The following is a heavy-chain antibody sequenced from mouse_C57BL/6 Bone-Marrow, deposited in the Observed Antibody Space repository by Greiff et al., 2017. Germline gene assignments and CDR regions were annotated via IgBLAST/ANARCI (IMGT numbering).Heavy chain of an antibody. CDR1: GYTFTSYG. V-gene: IGHV1-81*01. J-gene: IGHJ2*01. CDR2: IYPRSGNT. Sequence: VQLQQSGAELARPGASVKLSCTASGYTFTSYGISWVKQRTGQGLEWIGEIYPRSGNTYYNEKFKGKATLTADKSSSTAYMELRSLTSEDSAVYFFARTRLRYPYDYWGQGTTLTVSS. CDR3: ARTRLRYPYDY. D-gene: IGHD1-1*01.